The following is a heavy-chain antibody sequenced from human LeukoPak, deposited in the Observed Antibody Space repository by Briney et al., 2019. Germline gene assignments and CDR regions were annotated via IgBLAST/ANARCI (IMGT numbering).Heavy chain of an antibody. CDR1: GSSISTTNW. CDR3: SRENGAFSPFGF. J-gene: IGHJ4*02. Sequence: PSGTLSLTCGVSGSSISTTNWWSWGRQPPGEGVEWIGEICLSGLTNYSPSLNSRVTISLDKAKNQLSLNLSSVTAADTAVYYCSRENGAFSPFGFWGQGTLVTVPS. D-gene: IGHD2-8*01. CDR2: ICLSGLT. V-gene: IGHV4-4*02.